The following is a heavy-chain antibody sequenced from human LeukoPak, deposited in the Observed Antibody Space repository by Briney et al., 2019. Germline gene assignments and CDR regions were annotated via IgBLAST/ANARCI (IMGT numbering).Heavy chain of an antibody. CDR1: GGSFSGYY. J-gene: IGHJ6*02. Sequence: SETLSLTCAVYGGSFSGYYWSWLRQPPGKGLEWIGEINHSGSTNYNPSLKSRVTISVDTSKNQFSLKLSSVTDADTAVYYCARADTKYVGYCSSTSCNYYYYGMDVWGQGTTVTVSS. CDR3: ARADTKYVGYCSSTSCNYYYYGMDV. D-gene: IGHD2-2*01. CDR2: INHSGST. V-gene: IGHV4-34*01.